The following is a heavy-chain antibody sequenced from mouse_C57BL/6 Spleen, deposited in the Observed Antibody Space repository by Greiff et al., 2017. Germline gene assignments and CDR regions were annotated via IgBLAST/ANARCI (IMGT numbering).Heavy chain of an antibody. Sequence: QVQLQQPGPELVKPGASVKISCKASGYAFSSSWMNWVKQRPGKGLEWIGRIYPGDGDTNYNGKFKGKATLTADKSSSTAYMQLSSLTSEDSAVYVYARWRYYGSSYSMGYWGQGTSVTVSS. J-gene: IGHJ4*01. CDR1: GYAFSSSW. CDR3: ARWRYYGSSYSMGY. V-gene: IGHV1-82*01. CDR2: IYPGDGDT. D-gene: IGHD1-1*01.